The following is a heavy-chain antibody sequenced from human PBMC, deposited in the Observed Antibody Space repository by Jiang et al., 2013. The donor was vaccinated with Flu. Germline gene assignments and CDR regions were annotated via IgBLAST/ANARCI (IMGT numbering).Heavy chain of an antibody. CDR3: ARRLYEGSSGWYYFDY. D-gene: IGHD6-19*01. CDR2: IYPGDSDT. V-gene: IGHV5-51*01. CDR1: GYSFTSYW. J-gene: IGHJ4*02. Sequence: GAEVKKPGESLKISCKGSGYSFTSYWIGWVRQMPGKGLEWMGIIYPGDSDTRYSPSFQGQVTISADKSISTAYLQWSSLKASDTAMYYCARRLYEGSSGWYYFDYWGQGTLVTVSS.